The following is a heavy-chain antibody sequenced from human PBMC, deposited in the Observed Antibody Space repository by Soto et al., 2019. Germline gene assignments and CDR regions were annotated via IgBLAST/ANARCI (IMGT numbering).Heavy chain of an antibody. CDR3: ARDPLDSSGYAESAFDI. V-gene: IGHV4-31*03. CDR1: GGSIGSGGYY. J-gene: IGHJ3*02. D-gene: IGHD3-22*01. Sequence: PSQTLSLTCTVSGGSIGSGGYYWSWIRQHPGKGLEWIGYIYYSGSTYYNPSLKSRVTISVDTSKNQFSLKLSSVTAADTAVYYCARDPLDSSGYAESAFDIWGQGTMLTVPS. CDR2: IYYSGST.